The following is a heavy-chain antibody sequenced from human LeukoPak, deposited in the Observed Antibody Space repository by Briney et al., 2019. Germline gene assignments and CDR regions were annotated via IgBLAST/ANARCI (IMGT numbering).Heavy chain of an antibody. CDR3: ARDLYYYESSGFLDY. J-gene: IGHJ4*02. V-gene: IGHV3-11*04. CDR2: ISSSGSTI. Sequence: GGSLRLSCAASGFTFSDYYMSWIRQAPGKGLEWVSYISSSGSTIYYADSVKGRFTISRDNSKNTLYLQMNSLRVEDTAVYYCARDLYYYESSGFLDYWGQGTLVAVSP. D-gene: IGHD3-22*01. CDR1: GFTFSDYY.